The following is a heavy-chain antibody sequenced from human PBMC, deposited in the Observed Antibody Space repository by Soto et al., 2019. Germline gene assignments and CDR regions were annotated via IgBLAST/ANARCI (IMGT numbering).Heavy chain of an antibody. V-gene: IGHV4-31*03. CDR3: ARDTAMAQGNYYYYGMDV. Sequence: PSETLSLTCTVSGGSISSGGYYWSWIRQHPGKGLEWIGYIYYSGSTYYNPSLKSRVTISVDTSKNQFSLKLSSVTAADTAVYYCARDTAMAQGNYYYYGMDVWGQGTTVTVSS. D-gene: IGHD5-18*01. CDR2: IYYSGST. J-gene: IGHJ6*02. CDR1: GGSISSGGYY.